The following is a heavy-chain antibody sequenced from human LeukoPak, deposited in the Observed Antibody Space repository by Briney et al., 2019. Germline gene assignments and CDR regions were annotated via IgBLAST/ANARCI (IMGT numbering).Heavy chain of an antibody. CDR1: GYTFNGYY. D-gene: IGHD3-22*01. CDR3: ARDHFDSSGYYSVFDY. V-gene: IGHV1-2*02. Sequence: ASVKVSCKASGYTFNGYYKHWVRQAPGQGLEWMGWINPNSGGTNYAQKFQGRVTMTRDTSISTAYMELSRLRSDDTAVYYCARDHFDSSGYYSVFDYWGQGTLVTVSS. J-gene: IGHJ4*02. CDR2: INPNSGGT.